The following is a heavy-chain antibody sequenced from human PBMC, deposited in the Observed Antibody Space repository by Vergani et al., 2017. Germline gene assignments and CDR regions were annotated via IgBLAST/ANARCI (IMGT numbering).Heavy chain of an antibody. Sequence: EVQLVESGGGLVKPGGSLRLSCAASGFTLSNAWMSWVRQAPGKGLEWVGRIKSKTGGGTTDYAAPGQGRFPIARDDSKTTRYLQMTSLKTEDTAVYYGTTCTEKVRGVARDYYDGMDVWGQ. CDR1: GFTLSNAW. CDR3: TTCTEKVRGVARDYYDGMDV. CDR2: IKSKTGGGTT. V-gene: IGHV3-15*01. J-gene: IGHJ6*02. D-gene: IGHD3-10*01.